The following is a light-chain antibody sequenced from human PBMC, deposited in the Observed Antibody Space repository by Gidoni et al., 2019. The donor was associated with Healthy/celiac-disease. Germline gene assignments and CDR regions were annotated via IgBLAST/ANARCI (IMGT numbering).Light chain of an antibody. CDR2: DAS. CDR3: QQRSNWPPALT. Sequence: DIVLTQSLATLSLSPGDSATLSCRASQSVSSNLAWYQQKPGQAPRLLIYDASNRATGIPARFSCSGSGTDFTLTISSLEPEDFAVYYCQQRSNWPPALTFGGXTKVEIK. J-gene: IGKJ4*01. CDR1: QSVSSN. V-gene: IGKV3-11*01.